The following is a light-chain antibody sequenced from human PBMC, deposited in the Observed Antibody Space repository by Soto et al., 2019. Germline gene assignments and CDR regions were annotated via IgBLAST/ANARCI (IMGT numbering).Light chain of an antibody. V-gene: IGLV2-14*01. CDR3: SSYTSNTTRV. J-gene: IGLJ1*01. CDR1: SSDVGGYNF. CDR2: EVS. Sequence: QSALTQPASVSGSPGQSITISCTGTSSDVGGYNFVSWYQQHPGKAPKLMIFEVSYRPSGVSNRFSGSKSGNTASLTISGLRAEDEADYYCSSYTSNTTRVFGTGTKLTVL.